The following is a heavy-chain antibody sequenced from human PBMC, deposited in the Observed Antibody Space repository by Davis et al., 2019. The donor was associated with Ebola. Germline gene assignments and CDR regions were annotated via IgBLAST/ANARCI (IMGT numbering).Heavy chain of an antibody. J-gene: IGHJ6*02. CDR3: ARVGLYSSGWYGAYYYYYGMDV. CDR2: ISSSSSYI. V-gene: IGHV3-21*01. Sequence: GGSLRLSCAAPGFTFSSYSMNWVRQAPGKGLEWVSSISSSSSYIYYADSVKGRFTISRDNAKNSLYLQMNSLRAEDTAVYYCARVGLYSSGWYGAYYYYYGMDVWGQGTTVTVSS. CDR1: GFTFSSYS. D-gene: IGHD6-19*01.